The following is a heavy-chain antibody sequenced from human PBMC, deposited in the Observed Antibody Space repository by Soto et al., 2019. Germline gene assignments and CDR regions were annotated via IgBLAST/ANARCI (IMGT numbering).Heavy chain of an antibody. V-gene: IGHV3-30-3*01. Sequence: QVQLVESGGGVVQPGRSLRLSCAASGFTFSSYAMHWVRQAPGKGLEWVAVISYDGSNKYYADSVKGRFTISRDNSKNTLYLQMNSLRAEDTAVYYCARDVLGVATKHVTAVYWGQGTLVTVSS. CDR2: ISYDGSNK. D-gene: IGHD5-12*01. J-gene: IGHJ4*02. CDR1: GFTFSSYA. CDR3: ARDVLGVATKHVTAVY.